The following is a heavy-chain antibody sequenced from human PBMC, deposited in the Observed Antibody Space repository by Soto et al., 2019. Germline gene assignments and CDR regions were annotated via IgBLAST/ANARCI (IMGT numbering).Heavy chain of an antibody. CDR3: ARGPLRFLEWNPDAFDI. V-gene: IGHV3-21*01. Sequence: GSLRLSCAASGFTFSSYSMNWVRQAPGKGLEWVSSISSSSSYIYYADSVKGRFTISRDNAKNSLYLQMNSLRAEDTAVYYCARGPLRFLEWNPDAFDIWGQGTMVTVSS. D-gene: IGHD3-3*01. CDR1: GFTFSSYS. J-gene: IGHJ3*02. CDR2: ISSSSSYI.